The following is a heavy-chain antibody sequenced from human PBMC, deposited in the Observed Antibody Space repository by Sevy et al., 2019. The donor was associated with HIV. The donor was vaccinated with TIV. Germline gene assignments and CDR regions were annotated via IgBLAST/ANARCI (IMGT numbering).Heavy chain of an antibody. CDR1: GFTFSSYG. J-gene: IGHJ4*02. D-gene: IGHD6-19*01. CDR3: ARDRSRVPGIAVAGTGGFDY. V-gene: IGHV3-33*01. CDR2: IWYDGSNK. Sequence: GGSLRLSCAASGFTFSSYGMHWVRQAPGKGLEWVAVIWYDGSNKYYADSVKGRFTISRDNSKKRLYLKMNSLRAEDTAVYYCARDRSRVPGIAVAGTGGFDYWGQGTLVTVSS.